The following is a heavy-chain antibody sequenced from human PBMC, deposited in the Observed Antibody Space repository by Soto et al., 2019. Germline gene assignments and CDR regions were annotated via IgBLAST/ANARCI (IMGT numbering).Heavy chain of an antibody. CDR1: GGSISSSNW. J-gene: IGHJ2*01. V-gene: IGHV4-4*02. CDR2: IYHSGST. Sequence: QVQLQESGPGLVKPSGTLSLTCAVSGGSISSSNWWSWVRQPPGKGLEWIGEIYHSGSTNYNPSLKSRVTISVDTSKNRFSLKLNSVTAADTAVYYCARGGQKWLALLYFDLWGRGTLVTVSS. CDR3: ARGGQKWLALLYFDL. D-gene: IGHD6-19*01.